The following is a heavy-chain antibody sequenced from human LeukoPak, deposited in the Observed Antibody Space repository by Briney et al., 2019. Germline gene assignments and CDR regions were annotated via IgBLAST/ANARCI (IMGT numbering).Heavy chain of an antibody. J-gene: IGHJ3*01. CDR1: GFTFSTYD. CDR3: ARMHCTGGGDSPISMGASQT. Sequence: GGSLRLSCAASGFTFSTYDMNWVRQAPGKGLEWVSSISTTSRYIYYADSVRGRFTISRDNARNSLYLQMNSLRAEDTALYYCARMHCTGGGDSPISMGASQTWGQGTMVTVSS. CDR2: ISTTSRYI. D-gene: IGHD2-8*02. V-gene: IGHV3-21*01.